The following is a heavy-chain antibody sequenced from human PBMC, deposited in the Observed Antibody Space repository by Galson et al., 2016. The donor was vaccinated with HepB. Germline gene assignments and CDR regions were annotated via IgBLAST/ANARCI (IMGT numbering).Heavy chain of an antibody. CDR3: AREIPSRGKSDY. D-gene: IGHD3-10*01. J-gene: IGHJ4*02. V-gene: IGHV3-74*01. CDR1: GFTFDNHW. CDR2: ISPDGGTT. Sequence: SLRLSCAASGFTFDNHWMHWVRQAPGKGLVWVSRISPDGGTTNYADSVRGRFTISRDNAKNTLYLQMSSLRAEDTAVYYCAREIPSRGKSDYWGQGTLVTVSS.